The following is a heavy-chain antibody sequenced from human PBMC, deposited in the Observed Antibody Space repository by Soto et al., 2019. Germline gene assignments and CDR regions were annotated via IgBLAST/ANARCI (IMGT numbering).Heavy chain of an antibody. J-gene: IGHJ3*02. CDR3: ASPRAGSYDFWSGPLGAFDI. V-gene: IGHV3-23*01. CDR2: ISGSGGST. Sequence: GGSLRLSCAASGFTFSSYAMSWVRQAPGKGLEWVSAISGSGGSTYYADAVKGRFTISRDNSKNTLYLQMNSLRAEDTAVYSCASPRAGSYDFWSGPLGAFDIWGQGTMVTVSS. D-gene: IGHD3-3*01. CDR1: GFTFSSYA.